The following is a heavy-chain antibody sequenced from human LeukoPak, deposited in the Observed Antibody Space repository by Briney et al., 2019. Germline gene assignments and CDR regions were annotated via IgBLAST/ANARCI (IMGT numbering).Heavy chain of an antibody. CDR3: ARGGSYVHY. D-gene: IGHD1-26*01. CDR2: INSGGSAI. CDR1: GFTFSSYE. Sequence: GGSLRLSCAASGFTFSSYEMNWVRQAPGKGLEWVSYINSGGSAIYYADSVKGRFTISRDNAKNSLYLQMNSLRADDTAVYYCARGGSYVHYWGQGTLVTVSS. V-gene: IGHV3-48*03. J-gene: IGHJ4*02.